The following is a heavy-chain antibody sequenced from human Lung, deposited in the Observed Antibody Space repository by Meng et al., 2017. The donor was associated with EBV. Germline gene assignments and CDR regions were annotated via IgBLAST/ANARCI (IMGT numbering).Heavy chain of an antibody. D-gene: IGHD6-19*01. Sequence: QTTLNAPGPPLCEPPQTLTLPCTLSCYALTTTAVGVCWLRQPPEKVLELLALIYWDDTKHYSPSLRSILTVTMDTSKNHVVLTMTIMDPVNTASYYCAHLSGWLSDYWGPGTLVTVSS. V-gene: IGHV2-5*02. J-gene: IGHJ4*02. CDR3: AHLSGWLSDY. CDR2: IYWDDTK. CDR1: CYALTTTAVG.